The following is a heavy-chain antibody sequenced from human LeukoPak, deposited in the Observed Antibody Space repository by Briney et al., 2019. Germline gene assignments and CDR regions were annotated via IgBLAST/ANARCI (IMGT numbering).Heavy chain of an antibody. Sequence: SEGLSLTCTVSGGSISSHYWTWIRQSPVKGLEWIGDISNSGSTSYNPSLKSRVTIPIDTSKNQFSLKLSSVTAADTAVYYCGRDALVGYFSYYYMDVWGKGTTVTVSS. J-gene: IGHJ6*03. CDR2: ISNSGST. D-gene: IGHD2-15*01. CDR1: GGSISSHY. V-gene: IGHV4-59*11. CDR3: GRDALVGYFSYYYMDV.